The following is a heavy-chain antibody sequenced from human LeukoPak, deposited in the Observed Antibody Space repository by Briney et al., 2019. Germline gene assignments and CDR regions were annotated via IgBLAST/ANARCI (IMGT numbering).Heavy chain of an antibody. D-gene: IGHD6-13*01. Sequence: GGSLRLSCAASGFTFSSYAMHWVRQAPGKGLERVAVISYDGSNKYYADSVKGRFTISRDNSKNTLYLQMNSLRAEDTAVYYCARETRSGIAATGAFDYWGQGTLVTVSS. CDR1: GFTFSSYA. CDR2: ISYDGSNK. V-gene: IGHV3-30-3*01. CDR3: ARETRSGIAATGAFDY. J-gene: IGHJ4*02.